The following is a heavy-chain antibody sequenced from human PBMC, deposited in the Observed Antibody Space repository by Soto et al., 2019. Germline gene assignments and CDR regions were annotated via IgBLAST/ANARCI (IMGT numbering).Heavy chain of an antibody. CDR1: GFTFSSYA. V-gene: IGHV3-23*01. D-gene: IGHD5-18*01. CDR3: AKVMVKNWFDP. CDR2: ISGSGGST. J-gene: IGHJ5*02. Sequence: GGSLRLSCAASGFTFSSYAMSWVRQAPGKGLEWVSAISGSGGSTYCADSVKGRFTISRDNSKNTLYLQMNSLRADDTAVYYCAKVMVKNWFDPWGQGTLVTVSS.